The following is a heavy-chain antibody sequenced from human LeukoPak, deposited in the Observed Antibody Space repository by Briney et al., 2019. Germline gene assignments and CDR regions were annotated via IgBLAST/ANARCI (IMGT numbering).Heavy chain of an antibody. CDR2: ISISSSTI. V-gene: IGHV3-48*04. Sequence: AGGSLRLSCAASGFTFSSYSMNWVRQAPGKGLEWVSHISISSSTIYYADSVKGRFTISRDNAKNSLYLQMNSLRVEDTAVYYCSRDPRLNDNWGQGTLVTVSS. J-gene: IGHJ4*02. CDR3: SRDPRLNDN. CDR1: GFTFSSYS.